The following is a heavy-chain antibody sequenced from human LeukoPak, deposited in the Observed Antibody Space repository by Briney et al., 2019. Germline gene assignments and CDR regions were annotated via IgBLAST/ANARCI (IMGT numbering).Heavy chain of an antibody. CDR1: GYIFTSYG. V-gene: IGHV1-18*01. CDR2: ISVYNGNT. J-gene: IGHJ2*01. CDR3: ATVSEATFDL. Sequence: ASVKVSCKASGYIFTSYGISWVRQAPGQGLEWMGWISVYNGNTNYPQRLQGRVTMTTDTSTATAYMELSSLRSEDTAVYYCATVSEATFDLWGRGTLVTVSS.